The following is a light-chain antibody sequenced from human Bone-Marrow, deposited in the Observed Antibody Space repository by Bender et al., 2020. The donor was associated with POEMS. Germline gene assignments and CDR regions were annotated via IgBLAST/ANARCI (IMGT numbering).Light chain of an antibody. J-gene: IGLJ1*01. CDR1: NSDVGGYDY. CDR3: SSYAGSNNV. CDR2: EVT. V-gene: IGLV2-8*01. Sequence: QSALTQPPSASGSPGQSVTISCTGTNSDVGGYDYVSWYQQHPGKAPKLIIYEVTKRPSGVPDRFSGSKSGNTASLTVSGLQPEDEADYYCSSYAGSNNVFGSGTKVTVL.